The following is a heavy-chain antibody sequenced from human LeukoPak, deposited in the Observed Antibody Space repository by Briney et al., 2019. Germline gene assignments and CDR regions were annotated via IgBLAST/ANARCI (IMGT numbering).Heavy chain of an antibody. D-gene: IGHD4-17*01. CDR2: VSSDGINK. CDR1: GFTFNEYA. J-gene: IGHJ4*02. V-gene: IGHV3-30-3*01. CDR3: AREKDYGDYIDF. Sequence: GRSLSLSCAASGFTFNEYAIHWVRQAPGKGLEWVAFVSSDGINKYYADSVKGRFTISRDNSKNTLYLQMNSLRPEDTAVYYCAREKDYGDYIDFWGQGTLVTVSS.